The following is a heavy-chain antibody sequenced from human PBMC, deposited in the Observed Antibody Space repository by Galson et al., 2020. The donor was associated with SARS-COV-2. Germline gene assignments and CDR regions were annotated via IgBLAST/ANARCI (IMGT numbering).Heavy chain of an antibody. V-gene: IGHV2-70*11. Sequence: SGPTLVKPTQTLTLTCTFSGFSHSTSGMCVSWIRQPPGKALEWLARIDWDGDKHYSTSLKTRFTISKDTSKNQVVLIMTNMDPVDTATYYCARTWITRTASRTFDYWGQGTLVTVSS. D-gene: IGHD3-10*01. CDR3: ARTWITRTASRTFDY. CDR1: GFSHSTSGMC. CDR2: IDWDGDK. J-gene: IGHJ4*02.